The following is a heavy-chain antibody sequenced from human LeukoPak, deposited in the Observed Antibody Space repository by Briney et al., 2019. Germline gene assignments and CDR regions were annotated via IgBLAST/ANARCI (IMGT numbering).Heavy chain of an antibody. CDR2: IIPIFGTA. J-gene: IGHJ6*03. Sequence: ASVKVSCKASGGTFSSYAISWVRQAPGQGLEWMGGIIPIFGTANYAQKFQGRVTITADKSTSTAYMELSSLRSEDTAVYYCAREFIIPDYYYYYMDVWGKGTTVTVPS. CDR3: AREFIIPDYYYYYMDV. D-gene: IGHD3-3*01. CDR1: GGTFSSYA. V-gene: IGHV1-69*06.